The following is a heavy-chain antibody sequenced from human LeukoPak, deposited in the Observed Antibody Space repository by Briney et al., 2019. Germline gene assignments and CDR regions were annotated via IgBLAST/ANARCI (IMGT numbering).Heavy chain of an antibody. CDR3: ARGLGCSSTSCYFGYYYYYMDV. D-gene: IGHD2-2*01. J-gene: IGHJ6*03. Sequence: SQTLSLTCAISGDSVSSNSAAWNWIRQSPSRGLEWLGRTYYRSKWYNDYAVSVKSRITINPDTSKNQFSLKLSSVTAEDTAVYYCARGLGCSSTSCYFGYYYYYMDVWGKGTTVTISS. CDR1: GDSVSSNSAA. V-gene: IGHV6-1*01. CDR2: TYYRSKWYN.